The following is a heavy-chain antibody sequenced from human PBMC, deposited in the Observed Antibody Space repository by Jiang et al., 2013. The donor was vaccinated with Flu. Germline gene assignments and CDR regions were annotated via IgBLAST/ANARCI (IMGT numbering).Heavy chain of an antibody. Sequence: SQTLSLTCAISGDSIPKISASWNWIRQSPSRGLEWLGRTYYRSKWYSDYAESVKSRIIIDPDTSKNQFSLQLNSVTPEDTALYYCASSLASYWYFDLWGRGTLVTVSS. CDR3: ASSLASYWYFDL. J-gene: IGHJ2*01. V-gene: IGHV6-1*01. CDR2: TYYRSKWYS. CDR1: GDSIPKISAS.